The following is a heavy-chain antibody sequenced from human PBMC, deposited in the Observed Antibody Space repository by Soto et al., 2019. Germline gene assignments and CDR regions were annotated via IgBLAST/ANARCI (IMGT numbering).Heavy chain of an antibody. CDR3: ARDSPLSHYYYMDV. CDR2: ISSSSSYI. V-gene: IGHV3-21*01. Sequence: EVQLVESGGGLVKPGGSLRLSCAASGFTFSSYNMNWVRQAPGKGLEWVSSISSSSSYIYYADSVKGRFTISRDNAKNSLYLQMNSLRAEDTAVYYCARDSPLSHYYYMDVWGKGTTVTVSS. CDR1: GFTFSSYN. D-gene: IGHD3-16*02. J-gene: IGHJ6*03.